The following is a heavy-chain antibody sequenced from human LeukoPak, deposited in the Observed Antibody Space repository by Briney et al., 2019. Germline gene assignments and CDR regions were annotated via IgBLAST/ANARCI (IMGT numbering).Heavy chain of an antibody. CDR2: IYYSGST. D-gene: IGHD2-21*02. CDR3: ATAFCGGDCYPDY. Sequence: SETLSLTCTVSGGSVSSGSYYWSWIRQPPGKGLEWIGSIYYSGSTYYNPSLKSRVTISVDTSRNQFSLKLSSVTAADTAVYYCATAFCGGDCYPDYWGQGTLVTVSS. V-gene: IGHV4-39*01. J-gene: IGHJ4*02. CDR1: GGSVSSGSYY.